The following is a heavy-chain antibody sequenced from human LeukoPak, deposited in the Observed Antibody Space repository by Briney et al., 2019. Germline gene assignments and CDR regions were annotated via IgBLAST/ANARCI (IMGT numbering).Heavy chain of an antibody. D-gene: IGHD3-22*01. CDR3: ARHDAVYYYDGNGYFVDF. V-gene: IGHV4-39*01. Sequence: SETLSLTCSVSGDTISRSSYHWGWIRQPPGKGLEWIGSIYYSGNTYYSPSLKSRVTVSVDTTKNLFSLKMTSVTAADTAVYYCARHDAVYYYDGNGYFVDFWGQGTLVTVSS. CDR1: GDTISRSSYH. CDR2: IYYSGNT. J-gene: IGHJ4*02.